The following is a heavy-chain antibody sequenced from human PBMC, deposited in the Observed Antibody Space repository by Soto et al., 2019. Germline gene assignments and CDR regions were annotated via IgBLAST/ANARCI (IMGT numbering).Heavy chain of an antibody. Sequence: TLSLTCTVSGGSISSGDYYWSWIRQPPGKGLEWIGYIYYSGSTYYNPSLKSRVTISVDTSKNQFSLKLSSVTAADTAVYYCARDGFRGYSSSVGYYYYGMDVWGQGTTVTVSS. CDR1: GGSISSGDYY. D-gene: IGHD6-13*01. CDR2: IYYSGST. V-gene: IGHV4-30-4*01. J-gene: IGHJ6*02. CDR3: ARDGFRGYSSSVGYYYYGMDV.